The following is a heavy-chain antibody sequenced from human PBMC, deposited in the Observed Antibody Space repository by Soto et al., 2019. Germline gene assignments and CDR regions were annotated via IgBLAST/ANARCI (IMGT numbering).Heavy chain of an antibody. CDR3: AREVRAYGSGSYYPDY. Sequence: QVQLQESGPGLVQPSQTLSLTCTVSGGSISSSGYYWSWIRQPPGKGLESIGYIYYSGSTYYNPSLKRRLPRSXXPXKXXFSLKLSSVTAADTAVYYCAREVRAYGSGSYYPDYWGQGTLVTVSS. CDR1: GGSISSSGYY. CDR2: IYYSGST. D-gene: IGHD3-10*01. V-gene: IGHV4-31*03. J-gene: IGHJ4*02.